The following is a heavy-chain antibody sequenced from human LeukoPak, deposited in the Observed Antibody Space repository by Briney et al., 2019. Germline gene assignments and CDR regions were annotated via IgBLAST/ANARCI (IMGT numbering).Heavy chain of an antibody. Sequence: SETLSLTCTASGGSISSSSYYWGWIRQPPGKGLEWIGSIYYSGSTYYNPSLKSRVTISVDTSKNQFSLKLSSVTAADTAVYYCARDSSGYYSYFDYWGQGTLVTVSS. V-gene: IGHV4-39*07. CDR1: GGSISSSSYY. J-gene: IGHJ4*02. CDR3: ARDSSGYYSYFDY. D-gene: IGHD3-22*01. CDR2: IYYSGST.